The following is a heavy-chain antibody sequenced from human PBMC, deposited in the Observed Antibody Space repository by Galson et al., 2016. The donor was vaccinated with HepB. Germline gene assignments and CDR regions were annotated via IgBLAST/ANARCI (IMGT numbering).Heavy chain of an antibody. V-gene: IGHV3-48*04. CDR3: ARGRGY. CDR2: ISSSSTI. J-gene: IGHJ4*02. CDR1: GFTFSSYS. Sequence: SLRLSCAASGFTFSSYSMYWVRQAPGKGLEWVSYISSSSTIYYADSVKGRFTISRDNAKNSLYLQMNSLRAEDTAVYYCARGRGYWGQGTLVTVSS.